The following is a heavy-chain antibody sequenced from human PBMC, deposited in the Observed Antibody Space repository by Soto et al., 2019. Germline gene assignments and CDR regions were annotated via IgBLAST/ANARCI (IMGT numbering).Heavy chain of an antibody. J-gene: IGHJ4*02. CDR3: ARDDRFDY. Sequence: QVQLVESGGGVVQPGRSLRLSCAASGFTFSSYGMHWVRQAPGKGLEWVAVIWYDGSNKYYADSVKGRFTISRDNSKNALYLHMNGLLAEDAAVYYCARDDRFDYWGRGTLVTVSS. CDR2: IWYDGSNK. CDR1: GFTFSSYG. V-gene: IGHV3-33*01.